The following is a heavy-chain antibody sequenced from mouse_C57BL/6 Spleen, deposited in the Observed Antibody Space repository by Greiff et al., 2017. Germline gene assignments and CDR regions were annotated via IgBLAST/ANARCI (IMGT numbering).Heavy chain of an antibody. CDR1: GYSFTGYY. CDR2: IYPYNGVS. D-gene: IGHD1-1*01. J-gene: IGHJ1*03. V-gene: IGHV1-31*01. CDR3: ARTPLITTVVDWYFDV. Sequence: EVKLLESGPELVKPGASVKISCKASGYSFTGYYMHWVKQSHGNILDWIGYIYPYNGVSSYNQKFKGKATLTVDKSSSTAYMELRSLTSEDSAVYYCARTPLITTVVDWYFDVWGTGTTVTVSS.